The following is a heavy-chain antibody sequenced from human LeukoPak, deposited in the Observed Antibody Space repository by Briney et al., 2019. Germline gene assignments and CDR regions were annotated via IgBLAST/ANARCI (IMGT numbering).Heavy chain of an antibody. CDR2: ISNTGSVI. CDR3: ARNLPAADY. Sequence: PGGSLRLPCAASGSTFSSHTMNWVRQAPGKGLEWISYISNTGSVIYYADSVKGRFTISRDNAKNSLYLQMNSLRAEDTAVYYCARNLPAADYWGQGTLVTVSS. CDR1: GSTFSSHT. J-gene: IGHJ4*02. D-gene: IGHD2-2*01. V-gene: IGHV3-48*04.